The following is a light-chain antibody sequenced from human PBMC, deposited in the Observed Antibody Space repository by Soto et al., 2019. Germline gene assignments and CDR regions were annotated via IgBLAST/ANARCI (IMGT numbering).Light chain of an antibody. CDR3: QKYCSVPV. Sequence: DIQMTQSPTSLSASVGDRVTITCRASQDIRNFVAWYQQKPGKAPKLLIYAASTLQSGVPSRFSGSGSGTDFTLTINCLQPEDVATYSCQKYCSVPVFGPGSKVEIK. J-gene: IGKJ3*01. CDR1: QDIRNF. V-gene: IGKV1-27*01. CDR2: AAS.